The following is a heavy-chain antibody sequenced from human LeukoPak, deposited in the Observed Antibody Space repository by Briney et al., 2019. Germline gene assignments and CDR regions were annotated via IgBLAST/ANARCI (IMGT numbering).Heavy chain of an antibody. V-gene: IGHV1-18*01. CDR1: GYSFTNYG. Sequence: ASVKVSCKASGYSFTNYGFNWARQAPGQGLEWLGWISAHNGHTIYGQKFQGRVTMTTDISTSTAYMELRTLRSDDTAVYYCARDRDRSGSQSYWGQGTLVTVSS. J-gene: IGHJ4*02. CDR3: ARDRDRSGSQSY. CDR2: ISAHNGHT. D-gene: IGHD1-26*01.